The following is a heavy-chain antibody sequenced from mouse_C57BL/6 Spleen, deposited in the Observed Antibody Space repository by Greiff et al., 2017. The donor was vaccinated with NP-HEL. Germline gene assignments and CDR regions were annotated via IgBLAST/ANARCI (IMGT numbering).Heavy chain of an antibody. CDR2: INPNYGTT. CDR1: GYSFTDYN. CDR3: ARSNTVVAMRYYFDY. Sequence: VQLQQSGPELVKPGASVKISCKASGYSFTDYNMNWVKPSNGKSLEWIGVINPNYGTTSYNQKFKGMSTLTVDQYSSTAYMQLNSLTSEDSAIYYCARSNTVVAMRYYFDYWGQGTTLTVSS. V-gene: IGHV1-39*01. D-gene: IGHD1-1*01. J-gene: IGHJ2*01.